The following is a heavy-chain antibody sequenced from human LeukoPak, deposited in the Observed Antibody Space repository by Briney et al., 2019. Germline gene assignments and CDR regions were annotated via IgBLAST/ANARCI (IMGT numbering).Heavy chain of an antibody. CDR3: ARGLYDSGDYYYGIRAYYFDQ. CDR1: GASFSGDY. CDR2: INHSGRS. D-gene: IGHD3-22*01. V-gene: IGHV4-34*01. Sequence: SETLSLTCAVSGASFSGDYWSWLRQPPGKGLEWIAEINHSGRSNFNPSLQGRVTISVDTSKSQFSLKLSSVTAADTARYYCARGLYDSGDYYYGIRAYYFDQWGQGTLVTVSP. J-gene: IGHJ4*02.